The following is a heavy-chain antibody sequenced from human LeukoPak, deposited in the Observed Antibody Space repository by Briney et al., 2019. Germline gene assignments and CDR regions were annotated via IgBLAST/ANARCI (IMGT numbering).Heavy chain of an antibody. V-gene: IGHV4-34*01. CDR2: INHSGST. J-gene: IGHJ4*02. Sequence: SETLSLTCAVYGVSFSGYYWSWIRQPPGKGLEWIGEINHSGSTNYNPSLKSRVTISVDTSKNQFSLKLSSVTAADTAVYYCASQVVGWKRSSITMVRGVINWGQGTLVTVSS. CDR1: GVSFSGYY. CDR3: ASQVVGWKRSSITMVRGVIN. D-gene: IGHD3-10*01.